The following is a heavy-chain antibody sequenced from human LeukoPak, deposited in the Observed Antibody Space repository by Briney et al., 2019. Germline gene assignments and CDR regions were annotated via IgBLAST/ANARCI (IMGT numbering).Heavy chain of an antibody. J-gene: IGHJ5*02. Sequence: SETLSLTCTVSGGSISSSSYYWGWIRQPPGKGLEWIGSIYYTRSTYYNPSLKSRVTISVDTSKNQFSLKLSSVTAADTAVYHYAREAGIAAAIVWFDPWGQGTLVTVSS. CDR3: AREAGIAAAIVWFDP. V-gene: IGHV4-39*07. CDR2: IYYTRST. D-gene: IGHD6-13*01. CDR1: GGSISSSSYY.